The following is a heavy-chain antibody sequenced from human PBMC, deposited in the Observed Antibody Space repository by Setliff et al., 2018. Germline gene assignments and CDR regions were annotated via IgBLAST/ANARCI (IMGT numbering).Heavy chain of an antibody. CDR1: GGSISSYY. Sequence: SETLSLTCTVSGGSISSYYWSWIRQPAGKGLEWIGRIYTSGSANYNPSLKSRVTMSVDTSKNQFSLKLSSVTAADTAVYYCAREKGNREAPELRGLYYYYMDVWGKGTTVTVSS. CDR3: AREKGNREAPELRGLYYYYMDV. J-gene: IGHJ6*03. D-gene: IGHD3-10*01. CDR2: IYTSGSA. V-gene: IGHV4-4*07.